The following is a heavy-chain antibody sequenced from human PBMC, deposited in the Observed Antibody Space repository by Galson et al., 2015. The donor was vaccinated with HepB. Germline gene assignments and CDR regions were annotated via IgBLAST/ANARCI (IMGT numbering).Heavy chain of an antibody. CDR2: IWYDGSNK. J-gene: IGHJ3*02. CDR3: ARVVVRNDALDI. D-gene: IGHD2-2*01. CDR1: GFTFSSYG. Sequence: SLRLSCAASGFTFSSYGMHWVRQAPGKGLEWVAVIWYDGSNKYYADSVKGRFTISRDNSKNTLYLQMNSLRAEDTAVYYCARVVVRNDALDIWGQGTMVTVSS. V-gene: IGHV3-33*01.